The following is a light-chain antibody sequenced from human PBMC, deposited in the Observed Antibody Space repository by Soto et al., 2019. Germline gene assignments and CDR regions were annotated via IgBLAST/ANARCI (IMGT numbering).Light chain of an antibody. CDR1: HYIDRW. V-gene: IGKV1-12*01. Sequence: DIQMTQSPSSVSASVGDTVTITCRANHYIDRWLAWYQQKPGKAPKLLIYDASRLRSGVPSTFSGSGSGTDFTLTITDLQPEDFATYYCQQAYSLPITFGQGTRLEIK. CDR3: QQAYSLPIT. J-gene: IGKJ5*01. CDR2: DAS.